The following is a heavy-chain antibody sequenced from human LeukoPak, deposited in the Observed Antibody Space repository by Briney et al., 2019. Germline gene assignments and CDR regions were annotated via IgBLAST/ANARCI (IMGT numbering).Heavy chain of an antibody. D-gene: IGHD3-9*01. CDR3: ARGAYDILTGYYNPPSGMDV. CDR2: IYLSGRT. V-gene: IGHV4-30-2*01. J-gene: IGHJ6*04. Sequence: PSETLSLTCAVSGGSISSGGYSWSWIRQPPGKGLEWIGYIYLSGRTYYNPSLKSRVTISVDRSKNQFSLKLSSVTAADTAVYYCARGAYDILTGYYNPPSGMDVWGKGTTVTVSS. CDR1: GGSISSGGYS.